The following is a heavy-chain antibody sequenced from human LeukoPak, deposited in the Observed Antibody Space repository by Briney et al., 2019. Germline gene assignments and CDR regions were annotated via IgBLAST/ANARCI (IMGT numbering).Heavy chain of an antibody. D-gene: IGHD5-18*01. Sequence: GGSLRLSCAASGFTFSSYDMHWVRQATGKGLEWVSAIGTAGDTYYPCSVKGRFTISRENAKNSLYLQMNSLRAGDTAVYYCARAHRYSYGLDAFDIWGQGTMVTVSS. CDR2: IGTAGDT. J-gene: IGHJ3*02. CDR3: ARAHRYSYGLDAFDI. V-gene: IGHV3-13*01. CDR1: GFTFSSYD.